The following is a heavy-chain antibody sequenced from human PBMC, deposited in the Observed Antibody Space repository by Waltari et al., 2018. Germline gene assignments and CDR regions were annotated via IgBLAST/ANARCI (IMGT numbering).Heavy chain of an antibody. Sequence: QVQLVESGGGVVQPGGSLRLSCAASGFTFSSYGMHWVRQAPGKGLELVAFIRYDGSNKYYADSVKGRFTISRDNSKNTLYLQMNSLRAEDTAVYYCAKSSLWLRSFFDIWGQGTMVTVSS. CDR1: GFTFSSYG. J-gene: IGHJ3*02. V-gene: IGHV3-30*02. CDR2: IRYDGSNK. D-gene: IGHD5-12*01. CDR3: AKSSLWLRSFFDI.